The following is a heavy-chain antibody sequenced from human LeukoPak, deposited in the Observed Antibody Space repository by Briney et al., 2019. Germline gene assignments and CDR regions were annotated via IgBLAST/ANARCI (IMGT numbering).Heavy chain of an antibody. CDR1: GFTFDDYA. D-gene: IGHD5-24*01. CDR2: ISWDGGST. Sequence: GGSLRLSCAASGFTFDDYAMHWVRQAPGKGLEWVSLISWDGGSTYYADSVKGRFTISRDNSKNSLYLQMNSLRAEDTALYYCAKGFKRWLQLGGDALDIWGQGTMVTVSS. CDR3: AKGFKRWLQLGGDALDI. J-gene: IGHJ3*02. V-gene: IGHV3-43D*03.